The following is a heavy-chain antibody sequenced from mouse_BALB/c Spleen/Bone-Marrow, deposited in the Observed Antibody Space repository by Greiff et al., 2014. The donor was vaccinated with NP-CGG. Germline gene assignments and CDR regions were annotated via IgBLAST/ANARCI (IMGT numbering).Heavy chain of an antibody. J-gene: IGHJ3*01. CDR1: GYTFTSYT. CDR3: ALANWDIGGPFAY. V-gene: IGHV1-4*01. Sequence: VQLQQSGAELAGPGASVKMSCKASGYTFTSYTMHWVKQRPGQGLEWIGYINPSSGYTNYNQKFKDKATLTADKSSSTAYMQLSSLTSEDSAVYYCALANWDIGGPFAYWGQGTLDTVSA. CDR2: INPSSGYT. D-gene: IGHD4-1*01.